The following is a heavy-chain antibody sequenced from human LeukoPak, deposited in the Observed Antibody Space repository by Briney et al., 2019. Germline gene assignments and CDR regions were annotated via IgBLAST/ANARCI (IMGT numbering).Heavy chain of an antibody. Sequence: SETLSLTCTVSGGSISSYYWSWIRQPPGKGLEWIGYIYYSGSTNYNPSLKSRVTISVDTSKNQFSLKLSSVTAADTAVYYCARDHGATTPHLDYWGQGTLVTVSS. CDR2: IYYSGST. J-gene: IGHJ4*02. V-gene: IGHV4-59*01. D-gene: IGHD5-12*01. CDR1: GGSISSYY. CDR3: ARDHGATTPHLDY.